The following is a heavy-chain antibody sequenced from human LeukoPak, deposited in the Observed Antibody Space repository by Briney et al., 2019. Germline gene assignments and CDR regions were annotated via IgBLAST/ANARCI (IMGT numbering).Heavy chain of an antibody. V-gene: IGHV1-18*01. D-gene: IGHD5-18*01. J-gene: IGHJ6*02. CDR3: ARDWDTAMALYYYYGMDV. CDR2: ISAYNGNT. Sequence: ASVKVSCKASGYTFTSYGISWVRQAPGQGLEWMGWISAYNGNTNYAQKLQGRVTMTTDTSTSTAYMELRSLRYDDTAVYYCARDWDTAMALYYYYGMDVWGQGTTVTVSS. CDR1: GYTFTSYG.